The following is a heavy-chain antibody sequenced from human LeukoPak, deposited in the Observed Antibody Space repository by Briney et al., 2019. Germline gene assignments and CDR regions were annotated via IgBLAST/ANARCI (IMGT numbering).Heavy chain of an antibody. CDR3: ARVSVAGTPDRDYFDY. D-gene: IGHD6-19*01. V-gene: IGHV1-2*06. CDR1: GYTFTGYY. J-gene: IGHJ4*02. Sequence: ASVKVSCKASGYTFTGYYVHWVRQAPGQGLEWMGRINPNSGGTSYAQQFQGRVTMTRDTSISTAYMELSSLRSDDTAVYYCARVSVAGTPDRDYFDYWGQGTLVTVSS. CDR2: INPNSGGT.